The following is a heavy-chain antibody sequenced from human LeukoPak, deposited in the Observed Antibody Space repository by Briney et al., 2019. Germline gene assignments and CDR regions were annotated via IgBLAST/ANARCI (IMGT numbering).Heavy chain of an antibody. Sequence: ASVKVSCKASGYTFTGYYMHWVRQAPGQGLEWMGWINPNSGGTNYAQKFQGRVTMTRDTSISTAYMALSRLRSDDTAVYYCARATVTTPYYYGMDVWGQGTTVTVSS. V-gene: IGHV1-2*02. CDR2: INPNSGGT. D-gene: IGHD4-17*01. J-gene: IGHJ6*02. CDR1: GYTFTGYY. CDR3: ARATVTTPYYYGMDV.